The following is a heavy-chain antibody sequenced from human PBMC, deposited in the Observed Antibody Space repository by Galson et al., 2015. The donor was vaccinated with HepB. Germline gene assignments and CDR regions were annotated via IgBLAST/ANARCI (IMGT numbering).Heavy chain of an antibody. Sequence: SVKVSCKASGYTFTSYDINWVRQATGQGLEWMGWMNPNSGNTDYAQKFQGRVTMTRNTSISTAYMELSSLRSEDTAVYYCARVLAESYFDYWGQGTLVTVSS. J-gene: IGHJ4*02. V-gene: IGHV1-8*01. CDR1: GYTFTSYD. CDR3: ARVLAESYFDY. CDR2: MNPNSGNT. D-gene: IGHD6-19*01.